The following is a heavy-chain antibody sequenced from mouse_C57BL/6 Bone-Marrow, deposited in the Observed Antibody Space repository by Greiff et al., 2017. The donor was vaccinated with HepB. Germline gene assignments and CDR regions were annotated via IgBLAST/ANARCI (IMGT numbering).Heavy chain of an antibody. J-gene: IGHJ3*01. CDR1: GFTFSDAW. CDR2: IRNKANNHAT. Sequence: EVHLVESGGGLVQPGGSMKLSCAASGFTFSDAWMDWVRQSPEKGLEWVAAIRNKANNHATYYAESVKGRFTISRDDSKSSVYLQMNSLRAEDTGIYYCTRSPAWFAYWGQGTLVTVSA. CDR3: TRSPAWFAY. V-gene: IGHV6-6*01.